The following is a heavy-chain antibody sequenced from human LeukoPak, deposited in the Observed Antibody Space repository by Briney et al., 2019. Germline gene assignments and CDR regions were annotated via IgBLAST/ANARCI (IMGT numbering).Heavy chain of an antibody. Sequence: GGSLRLSCAASGFTFSSYAMSWVRQAPGKGLEWVANIKEDGSEQYYVDSLEGRFTISRDNAQNSLYLQMSSLRAEDTAMYYCARDSAGNDYWGQGTLVTVSS. J-gene: IGHJ4*02. D-gene: IGHD6-13*01. CDR3: ARDSAGNDY. V-gene: IGHV3-7*01. CDR1: GFTFSSYA. CDR2: IKEDGSEQ.